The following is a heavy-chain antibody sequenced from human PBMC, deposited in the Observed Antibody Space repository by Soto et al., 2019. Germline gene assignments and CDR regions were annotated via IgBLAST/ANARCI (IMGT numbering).Heavy chain of an antibody. CDR3: ARLVDSSRLDY. CDR1: GGSISSYY. J-gene: IGHJ4*02. D-gene: IGHD6-13*01. Sequence: PSETLSLTCTVSGGSISSYYWSWIRQPPGKGLEWIGYIYYSRSTNYNPSLKSRVTISVDTSKNQFSRKLSSVTAADTAVYYCARLVDSSRLDYWGQGTLVTVSS. CDR2: IYYSRST. V-gene: IGHV4-59*08.